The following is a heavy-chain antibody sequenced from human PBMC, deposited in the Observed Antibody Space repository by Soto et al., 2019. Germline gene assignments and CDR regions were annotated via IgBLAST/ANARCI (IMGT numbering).Heavy chain of an antibody. D-gene: IGHD1-26*01. V-gene: IGHV5-51*01. Sequence: PGESLKISCKGSGYSFTKYWIGWVRQMPGKGLEWMGIIYPGDSDARYSPSFQGQVIISADKSINTAYLQWSSLQASDTAVYYCARTYSGTYPPLFYFDYWGQGTQVTVSS. CDR1: GYSFTKYW. CDR2: IYPGDSDA. CDR3: ARTYSGTYPPLFYFDY. J-gene: IGHJ4*02.